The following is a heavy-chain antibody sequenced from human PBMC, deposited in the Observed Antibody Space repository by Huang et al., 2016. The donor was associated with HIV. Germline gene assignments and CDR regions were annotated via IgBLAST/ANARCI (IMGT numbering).Heavy chain of an antibody. Sequence: QVQLQESGPGLVKPSQTLSLTCTVSGGSINSVTYYWSWIRQPAGKGLEWIGHINTSVSTHHNPSLKSRVTIAVDTSKNQVSLKLSSVTAADTAVYYCAREALRPGAGIKGYFDYWGPGTRVTVSS. CDR3: AREALRPGAGIKGYFDY. V-gene: IGHV4-61*09. CDR1: GGSINSVTYY. CDR2: INTSVST. J-gene: IGHJ4*02. D-gene: IGHD6-19*01.